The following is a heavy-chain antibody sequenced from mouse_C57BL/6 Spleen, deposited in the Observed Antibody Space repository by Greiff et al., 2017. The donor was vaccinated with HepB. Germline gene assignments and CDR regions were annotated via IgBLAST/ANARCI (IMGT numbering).Heavy chain of an antibody. Sequence: EVQLQQSGTVLARPGASVKMSCKTSGYTFTSYWMHWVKQRPGQGLEWIGAIYPGNSDTSYNQKFKGKAKLTAVTSASTAYMELSSLTNEDSAVYYCVITTVVDFDYCGQGTTLTVSS. D-gene: IGHD1-1*01. CDR2: IYPGNSDT. J-gene: IGHJ2*01. V-gene: IGHV1-5*01. CDR1: GYTFTSYW. CDR3: VITTVVDFDY.